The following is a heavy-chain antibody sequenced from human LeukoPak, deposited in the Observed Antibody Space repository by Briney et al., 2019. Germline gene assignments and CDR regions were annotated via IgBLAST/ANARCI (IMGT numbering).Heavy chain of an antibody. CDR1: GFTVSSNY. D-gene: IGHD6-19*01. CDR2: SYDSGTT. V-gene: IGHV3-53*01. CDR3: AGRRSSGWYAY. J-gene: IGHJ4*02. Sequence: GGSLRRSCATSGFTVSSNYMSWVRQAPGKGLEWVSVSYDSGTTYYADSVKGRFLIFRDASKNTVDLQMNILRVEDTAVYSCAGRRSSGWYAYWGQGTLVTVSS.